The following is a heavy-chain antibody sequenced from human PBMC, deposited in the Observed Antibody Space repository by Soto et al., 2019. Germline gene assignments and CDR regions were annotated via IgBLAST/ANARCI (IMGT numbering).Heavy chain of an antibody. CDR2: IYYNGNT. J-gene: IGHJ4*02. Sequence: PSETLSLTCTVSGGSISSSPYYWGWIRQPPGKGLEWIVNIYYNGNTFYNPSLKSRVTISVDTSKNQFSLKLSSVTAADTAVYYCARGLGYSSSSSDYWGQGTLVTVSS. D-gene: IGHD6-6*01. CDR3: ARGLGYSSSSSDY. V-gene: IGHV4-39*01. CDR1: GGSISSSPYY.